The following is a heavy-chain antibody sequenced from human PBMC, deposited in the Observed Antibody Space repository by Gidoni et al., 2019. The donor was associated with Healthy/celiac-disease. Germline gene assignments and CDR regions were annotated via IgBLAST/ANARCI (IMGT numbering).Heavy chain of an antibody. J-gene: IGHJ4*02. D-gene: IGHD6-19*01. CDR2: IWYDGSNK. Sequence: QVQPVESGGGVVHAGRSLRLSWTASGFTFSIYGLQWVRPAPGKGLGWVAVIWYDGSNKYYADSVKGLFTISRDNSKNTLYLQMNSLRAEDTAVYYCARDRVNRRKQWLATFDYWGQGTLVTVSS. CDR3: ARDRVNRRKQWLATFDY. CDR1: GFTFSIYG. V-gene: IGHV3-33*01.